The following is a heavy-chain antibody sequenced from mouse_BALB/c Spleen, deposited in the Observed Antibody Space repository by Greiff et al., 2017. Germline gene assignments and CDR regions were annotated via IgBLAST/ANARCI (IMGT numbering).Heavy chain of an antibody. D-gene: IGHD2-1*01. J-gene: IGHJ4*01. CDR1: GFTFSDYY. CDR2: ISDGGSYT. Sequence: EVKVVESGGGLVKPGGSLKLSCAASGFTFSDYYMYWVRQTPEKRLEWVATISDGGSYTYYPDSVKGRFTISRDNAKNNLYLQMSSLKSEDTAMYYCASDYDNYGGNYAMDYWGQGTSVTVSS. CDR3: ASDYDNYGGNYAMDY. V-gene: IGHV5-4*02.